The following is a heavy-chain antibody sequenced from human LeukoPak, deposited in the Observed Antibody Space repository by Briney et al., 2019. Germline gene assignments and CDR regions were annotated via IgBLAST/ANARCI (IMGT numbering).Heavy chain of an antibody. CDR1: GFTFSSYS. D-gene: IGHD3-3*01. V-gene: IGHV3-21*01. CDR2: ISSSSSYI. Sequence: SGGSLRLSCAASGFTFSSYSMNWVRQAPGKGLEWVSSISSSSSYIYYADSVKGRFTISRDNAKNSLYLQMNSLRAEDTAVYYCARRGDFWSGTSGGGYMDVWGKGTTVTVSS. J-gene: IGHJ6*03. CDR3: ARRGDFWSGTSGGGYMDV.